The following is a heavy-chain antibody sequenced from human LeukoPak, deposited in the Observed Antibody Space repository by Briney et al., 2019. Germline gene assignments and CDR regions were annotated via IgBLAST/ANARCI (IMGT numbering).Heavy chain of an antibody. J-gene: IGHJ4*02. V-gene: IGHV3-7*01. Sequence: PGGSLRLSCAASGFNFRTYWMSWVRQAPGKGLEWVANIKQDGSKKFYLDSVKGRFTISRDNAKNTLYLQMNSLRAEDTAVYYCASDFWSGYYTPMGVNYWGQGTLVTVSS. D-gene: IGHD3-3*01. CDR2: IKQDGSKK. CDR3: ASDFWSGYYTPMGVNY. CDR1: GFNFRTYW.